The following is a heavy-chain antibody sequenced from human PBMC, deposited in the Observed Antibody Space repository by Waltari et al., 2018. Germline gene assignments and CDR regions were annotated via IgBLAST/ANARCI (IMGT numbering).Heavy chain of an antibody. CDR1: GFTFSSYG. CDR3: AKARYISSSSSSPGVDY. Sequence: QVQLVESGGGVVQPGRSLRLSCAASGFTFSSYGMHWVRQAPGKGLEWVAGIWYDGSNKYYAESVQCRFTISRDNSKSTLYLQMHSLRAEDTAMYYCAKARYISSSSSSPGVDYWGQGTLFTVSS. CDR2: IWYDGSNK. V-gene: IGHV3-30*18. D-gene: IGHD6-6*01. J-gene: IGHJ4*02.